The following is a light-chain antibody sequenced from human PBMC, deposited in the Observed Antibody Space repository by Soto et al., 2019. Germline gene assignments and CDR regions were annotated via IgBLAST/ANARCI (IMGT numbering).Light chain of an antibody. Sequence: DIQMTQSPSSLSASVGDRVTITCRASQSISSFLNLYQLRPGKAPKLLIYAASNLQRGVPSRFSGSGSGADFTLTISSLQPEDFATYYCQQSYSTPLTFGGGTKVDI. CDR3: QQSYSTPLT. CDR2: AAS. J-gene: IGKJ4*01. CDR1: QSISSF. V-gene: IGKV1-39*01.